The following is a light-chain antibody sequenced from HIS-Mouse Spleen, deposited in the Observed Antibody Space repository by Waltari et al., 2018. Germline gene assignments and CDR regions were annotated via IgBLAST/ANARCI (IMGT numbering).Light chain of an antibody. J-gene: IGKJ1*01. CDR1: QSLLHSNGYNY. Sequence: DIVMTQSPLSLSVTPGEPASISCRSSQSLLHSNGYNYLDWYLQKPGQSPQLLIYLGSDPADWVPGWVSGSESETYFTLKISRVEAKDVVIYDCMQALQTLTFGQGTKVEIK. CDR3: MQALQTLT. V-gene: IGKV2-28*01. CDR2: LGS.